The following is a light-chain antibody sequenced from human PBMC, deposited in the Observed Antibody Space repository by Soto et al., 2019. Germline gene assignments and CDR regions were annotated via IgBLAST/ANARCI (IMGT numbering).Light chain of an antibody. V-gene: IGKV4-1*01. Sequence: DIVMTQSPDSLAVSLGERATISCRPSQRVLNSSKNKNFLDWYQQKPGQTPKVLVYWASTRESGVPDRFSGSGSGTDFTLTISSLQAEDVAVYYCGQYFDTPLTFGGGTKVEIK. CDR2: WAS. J-gene: IGKJ4*01. CDR3: GQYFDTPLT. CDR1: QRVLNSSKNKNF.